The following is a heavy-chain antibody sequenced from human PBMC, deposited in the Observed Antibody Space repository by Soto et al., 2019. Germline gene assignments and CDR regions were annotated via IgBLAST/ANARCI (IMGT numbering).Heavy chain of an antibody. V-gene: IGHV3-64D*06. CDR2: IFSNGGST. Sequence: PGGSLRLSCSASGFTFSSYAMNWVRQAPGKGLEYVLVIFSNGGSTYYADSVKGRFTISRDNSKNTMYLQMSKLRAEGTAVYYWVKCGGNRDIRLSDNWFDAWGQGTLVTVSS. CDR3: VKCGGNRDIRLSDNWFDA. D-gene: IGHD3-16*01. CDR1: GFTFSSYA. J-gene: IGHJ5*02.